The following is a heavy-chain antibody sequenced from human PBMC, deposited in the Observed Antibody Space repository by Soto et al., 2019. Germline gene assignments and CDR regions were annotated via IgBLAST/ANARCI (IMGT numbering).Heavy chain of an antibody. CDR3: AREWWCRFDL. Sequence: EVQLLESGGGLVQPGGSHRLSCAASGFSFSTYAMSWVRQPPGKGLEWVSLITDGGGGTYYADSVKGRFTISRDNSKNTLYLQMSSLSADDTALYYCAREWWCRFDLWGQGTLVTVSS. J-gene: IGHJ4*02. CDR1: GFSFSTYA. V-gene: IGHV3-23*01. D-gene: IGHD2-21*01. CDR2: ITDGGGGT.